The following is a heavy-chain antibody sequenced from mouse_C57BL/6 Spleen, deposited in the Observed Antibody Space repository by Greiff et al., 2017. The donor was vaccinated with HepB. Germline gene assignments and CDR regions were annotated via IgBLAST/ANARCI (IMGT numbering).Heavy chain of an antibody. CDR1: GYTFTGYW. Sequence: VQLQQSGAELMKPGASVKLSCKATGYTFTGYWIEWVKQRPGHGLEWIGEILPGSGSTNYNEKFKGKATFNADTSSNTAYMQLSSLTTKDSAIYYCARSGGYDDAMDYWGQGTSVTVSS. CDR3: ARSGGYDDAMDY. D-gene: IGHD2-2*01. CDR2: ILPGSGST. V-gene: IGHV1-9*01. J-gene: IGHJ4*01.